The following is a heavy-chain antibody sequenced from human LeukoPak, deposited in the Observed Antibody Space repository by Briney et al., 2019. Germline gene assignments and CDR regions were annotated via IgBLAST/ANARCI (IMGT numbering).Heavy chain of an antibody. CDR1: GGSISSYY. V-gene: IGHV4-4*07. Sequence: SESLSLTCTVSGGSISSYYWYWIRQPTGKGLEWIGRLYLSGDTNYSSSLKSRVTMSLDTSKSQLSLKLTSVTAADTAVYYCARDSAAAGIDPWGQGTLVTVFS. CDR2: LYLSGDT. D-gene: IGHD6-13*01. J-gene: IGHJ5*02. CDR3: ARDSAAAGIDP.